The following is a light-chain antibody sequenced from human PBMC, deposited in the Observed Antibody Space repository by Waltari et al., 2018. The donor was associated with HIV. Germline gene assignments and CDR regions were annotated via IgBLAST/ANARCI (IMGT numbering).Light chain of an antibody. CDR3: CSHADNYPWV. CDR1: SSDVGGYNY. J-gene: IGLJ3*02. Sequence: QSALTQPRSMSGSPGQSVTISCTGTSSDVGGYNYVSWYQQHPGKAPKLMIFDVNKRPAGVPDRFSVSKSGDTASLTISGLQAEDEADYYCCSHADNYPWVFGGGTKLTVL. V-gene: IGLV2-11*01. CDR2: DVN.